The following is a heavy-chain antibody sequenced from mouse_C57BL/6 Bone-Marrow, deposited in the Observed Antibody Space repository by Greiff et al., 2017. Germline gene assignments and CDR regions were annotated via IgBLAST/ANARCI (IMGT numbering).Heavy chain of an antibody. J-gene: IGHJ4*01. Sequence: EVQLEESGTVLARPGASVKMSCKTSGYTFTSYWMHWVKQRPGQGLEWIGAIYPGNSGTSYNQKFKGKAKLTAVTSASTAYMELSSLTNADSAVYYCTRFYYYCSSSLYAMDDWGQGTSVTVSS. V-gene: IGHV1-5*01. CDR2: IYPGNSGT. CDR3: TRFYYYCSSSLYAMDD. CDR1: GYTFTSYW. D-gene: IGHD1-1*01.